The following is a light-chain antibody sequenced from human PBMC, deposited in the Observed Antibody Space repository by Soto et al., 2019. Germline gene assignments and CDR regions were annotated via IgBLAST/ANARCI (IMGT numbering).Light chain of an antibody. CDR1: SSDVGAYNY. V-gene: IGLV2-14*01. CDR3: SSHTRSSTYV. J-gene: IGLJ1*01. CDR2: EVN. Sequence: QSALTQPASVSGSPGQSITISCTGTSSDVGAYNYVSWYQQHPVKAPKLIIYEVNNRPSGVSNRFSGSKSGNTASLTISGLQAEDEADYYCSSHTRSSTYVFGTGTKVTV.